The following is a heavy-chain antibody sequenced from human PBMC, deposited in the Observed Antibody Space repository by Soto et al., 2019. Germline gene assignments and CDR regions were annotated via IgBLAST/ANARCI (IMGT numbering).Heavy chain of an antibody. J-gene: IGHJ4*02. Sequence: QVQLQESGPGLVKPSETLSLTCTVSGGSMTSYYWSWIRQPPGQGLEWIGYIYYSGSTDYNPSLNSRVTISVDTSKKQFCLKLSSVTAADKAVYYCARAGGYSGYWAYWGQGTLVTVSS. CDR3: ARAGGYSGYWAY. CDR2: IYYSGST. CDR1: GGSMTSYY. V-gene: IGHV4-59*01. D-gene: IGHD5-12*01.